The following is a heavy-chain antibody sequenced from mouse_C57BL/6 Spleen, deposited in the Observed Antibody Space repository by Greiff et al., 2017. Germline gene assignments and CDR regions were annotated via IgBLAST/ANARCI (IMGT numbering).Heavy chain of an antibody. D-gene: IGHD1-1*01. CDR3: ATVGPFAY. CDR1: GFTFSNYW. J-gene: IGHJ3*01. CDR2: IRLKSDNYAT. V-gene: IGHV6-3*01. Sequence: EVKVEESGGGLVQPGGSMKLSCVASGFTFSNYWMNWVRQSPEKGLEWVAQIRLKSDNYATHYAESVKGRFTISRDDSKSSVYLQMNNLRAEDTGIYYCATVGPFAYWGQGTLVTVSA.